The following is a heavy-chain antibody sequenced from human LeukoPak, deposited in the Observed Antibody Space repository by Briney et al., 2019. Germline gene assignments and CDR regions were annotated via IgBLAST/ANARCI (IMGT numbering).Heavy chain of an antibody. CDR3: ARSPRDDFWSGSYYFDY. Sequence: GESLKISCKGSGYSFTSYWIGWVRQMPGKGLEWMGIIYPGDSDTRYSPSFQGQVTISADKSISTAYLQWSSLKASDTAMHYCARSPRDDFWSGSYYFDYWGQGTLVTVSS. V-gene: IGHV5-51*01. CDR1: GYSFTSYW. J-gene: IGHJ4*02. D-gene: IGHD3-3*01. CDR2: IYPGDSDT.